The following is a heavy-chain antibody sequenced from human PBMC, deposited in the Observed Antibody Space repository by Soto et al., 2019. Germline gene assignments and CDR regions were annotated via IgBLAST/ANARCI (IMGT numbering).Heavy chain of an antibody. V-gene: IGHV3-21*06. CDR3: ARESEDLTSNFDY. CDR1: GFTFTRYS. J-gene: IGHJ4*02. Sequence: GGSLRLSCAASGFTFTRYSMNWVRQAPGKGLEWVSSISSTTNYIYYGDSMKGRLTISRDNAKNSLYLEMNSLRAEDTAVYYCARESEDLTSNFDYWGQGTLVTVSS. CDR2: ISSTTNYI.